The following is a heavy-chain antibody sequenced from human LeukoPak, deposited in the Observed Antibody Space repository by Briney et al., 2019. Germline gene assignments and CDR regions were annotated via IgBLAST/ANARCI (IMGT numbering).Heavy chain of an antibody. CDR3: AKGGGSGSYYNY. J-gene: IGHJ4*02. V-gene: IGHV3-30*18. CDR1: GFTFSSYG. CDR2: ISYDGSNK. D-gene: IGHD3-10*01. Sequence: GGSLRLSCAASGFTFSSYGMHWVRQAPGKGLEWVAVISYDGSNKYYADSVKGRFTISRDNSKNTLYLQMNSLRAEDTAVYYCAKGGGSGSYYNYWGQGTLVTVSS.